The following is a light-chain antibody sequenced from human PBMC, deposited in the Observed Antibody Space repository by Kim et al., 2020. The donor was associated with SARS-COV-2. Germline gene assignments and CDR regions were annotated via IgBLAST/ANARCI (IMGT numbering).Light chain of an antibody. V-gene: IGLV10-54*04. CDR1: SNNVGFQG. CDR3: SAWDSSLTGWV. CDR2: RNN. Sequence: QAGLTQPPSVSKDLRQTATLTCTGNSNNVGFQGAVWLQQHQGHTPQLLSYRNNKRPSGISERFSASRSGNTASLTITGLQPEDEADYYCSAWDSSLTGWVFGGGTQLTVL. J-gene: IGLJ3*02.